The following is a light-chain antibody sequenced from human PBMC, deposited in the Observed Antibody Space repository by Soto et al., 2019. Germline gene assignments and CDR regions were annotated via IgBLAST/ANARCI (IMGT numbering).Light chain of an antibody. V-gene: IGLV1-51*01. CDR3: GTWDNSLSAGV. CDR2: DYH. Sequence: QSVLTQPPSVSAAPGQKVTISCSGSSSNIGNNYVSWFQQLPGTAPKLLIYDYHKRPSGIPDRFSGSKSVTSATLGITGLQTGDEADYYCGTWDNSLSAGVFGTGTKVTVL. CDR1: SSNIGNNY. J-gene: IGLJ1*01.